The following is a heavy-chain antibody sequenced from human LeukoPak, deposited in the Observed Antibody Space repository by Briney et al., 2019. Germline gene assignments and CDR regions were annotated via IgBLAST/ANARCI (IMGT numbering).Heavy chain of an antibody. Sequence: SETLSLTCTVSGGSISSYYWSWIRQPPGKGLEWIGYIYYSGSTNYNPSLKSRVTISVDTSKNQFSLKLSSVTAADTAVYYCARDSPWGYAFDIWGQGTMVTVFS. CDR3: ARDSPWGYAFDI. V-gene: IGHV4-59*01. CDR1: GGSISSYY. J-gene: IGHJ3*02. CDR2: IYYSGST. D-gene: IGHD1-26*01.